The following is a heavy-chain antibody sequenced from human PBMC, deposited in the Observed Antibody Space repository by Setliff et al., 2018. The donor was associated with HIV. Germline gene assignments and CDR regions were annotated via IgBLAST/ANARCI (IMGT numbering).Heavy chain of an antibody. CDR1: GYIFTNYW. CDR3: ARVIKNFWSGYHFDF. D-gene: IGHD3-3*01. V-gene: IGHV5-51*01. Sequence: GESLKISCKGSGYIFTNYWIGWVRQMPGKGLESMGIIYPGDSDTRYSPSFQGQVTISADRSISTAYLQWSNLKASDTAIYFCARVIKNFWSGYHFDFWGQGTLVTVSS. J-gene: IGHJ4*02. CDR2: IYPGDSDT.